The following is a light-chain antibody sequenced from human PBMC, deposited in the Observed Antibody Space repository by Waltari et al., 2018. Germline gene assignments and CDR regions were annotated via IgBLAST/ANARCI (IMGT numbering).Light chain of an antibody. CDR3: HHYGSSPPIT. Sequence: EIVMTQSPATLSLSPGERATLSCRASQSVSSSYLSWYQQKPGQAPRLLIYGASTRATGIPARFSGSGSGTDFTLTISRLEPEDFAVYYCHHYGSSPPITFGGGTKVEIK. J-gene: IGKJ4*01. V-gene: IGKV3-20*01. CDR2: GAS. CDR1: QSVSSSY.